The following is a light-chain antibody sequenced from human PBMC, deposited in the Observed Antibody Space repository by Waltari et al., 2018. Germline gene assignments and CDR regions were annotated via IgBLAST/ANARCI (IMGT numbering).Light chain of an antibody. CDR2: HAS. J-gene: IGKJ1*01. CDR3: QKHDNLPAT. Sequence: YASYHQQPGEPPRLLIYHASTRAHGILDEFSGSGCGTDFSLTISRLEPEDFAVYYCQKHDNLPATFGQGTKVEIK. V-gene: IGKV3-20*01.